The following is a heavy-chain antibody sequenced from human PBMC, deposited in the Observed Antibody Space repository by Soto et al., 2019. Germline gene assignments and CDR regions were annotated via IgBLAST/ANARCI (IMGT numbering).Heavy chain of an antibody. V-gene: IGHV3-23*01. CDR3: TKASSDRHPMYV. CDR2: ITETGGDT. J-gene: IGHJ6*02. CDR1: GFTFSNFV. Sequence: EVQLLESGGGLVQPGGSLRLSCAASGFTFSNFVMRWVRQSPGKGLEWVSTITETGGDTYYTDSVKGRFTVSRDNSKNTLYLQMTSLRAEDTALYYCTKASSDRHPMYVWGQGTTVTVSS.